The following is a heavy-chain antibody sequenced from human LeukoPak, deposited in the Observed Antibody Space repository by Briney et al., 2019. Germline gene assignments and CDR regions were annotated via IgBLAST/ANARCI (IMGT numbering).Heavy chain of an antibody. CDR1: GFTFRSDA. CDR3: AKCISYTTGWCNWLDP. D-gene: IGHD6-19*01. CDR2: IRGPGTGT. J-gene: IGHJ5*02. Sequence: GGSLRLSCAAFGFTFRSDAMTWVRQAPGKGLEWVSSIRGPGTGTHYADSVEGRSSISRDDSKNTVYLQMNSLRAEDTAIYYCAKCISYTTGWCNWLDPWGQGTLVTVSS. V-gene: IGHV3-23*01.